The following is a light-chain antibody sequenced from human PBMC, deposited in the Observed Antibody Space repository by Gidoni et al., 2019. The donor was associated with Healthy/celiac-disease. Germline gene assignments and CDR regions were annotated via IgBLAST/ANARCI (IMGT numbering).Light chain of an antibody. CDR2: WAS. Sequence: DIVITHSPDSLAVSLGERANINGKSSQSVLYSSNNKNYLAWYQQQPGQPPTPRISWASTRESGVPDRFSGSGSGTDFTLTISILQAEDVAVDYCQQYYSTPMYTFXQXTKLEIK. CDR1: QSVLYSSNNKNY. J-gene: IGKJ2*01. CDR3: QQYYSTPMYT. V-gene: IGKV4-1*01.